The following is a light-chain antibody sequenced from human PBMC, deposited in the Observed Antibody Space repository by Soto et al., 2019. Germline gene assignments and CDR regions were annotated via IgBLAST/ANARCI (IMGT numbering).Light chain of an antibody. CDR2: AAS. CDR1: QDINNR. J-gene: IGKJ1*01. V-gene: IGKV1-12*01. Sequence: DIQMTQAPSSVSASVGDRVTITCRASQDINNRVAWFQQRPGRAPKYLIQAASILQSGFPSRFSATGSGTDFTLTIDSLQPEDFATYYCLQVKTFPRTFGQGTKLEIK. CDR3: LQVKTFPRT.